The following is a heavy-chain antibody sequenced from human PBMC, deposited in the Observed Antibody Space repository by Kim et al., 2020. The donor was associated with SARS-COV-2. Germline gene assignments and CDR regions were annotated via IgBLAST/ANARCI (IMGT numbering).Heavy chain of an antibody. CDR1: GFTFDDYA. V-gene: IGHV3-9*01. Sequence: GGSLRLSCAGSGFTFDDYAMHWVRQAPGKSLEWVSGIRWDSGSIDYADSVKGRFTISRDNAKNSLYLQMDSLRAEDTALYYCVKDRYSSPRRPDYWGQGTLVTVSS. J-gene: IGHJ4*02. CDR2: IRWDSGSI. D-gene: IGHD6-19*01. CDR3: VKDRYSSPRRPDY.